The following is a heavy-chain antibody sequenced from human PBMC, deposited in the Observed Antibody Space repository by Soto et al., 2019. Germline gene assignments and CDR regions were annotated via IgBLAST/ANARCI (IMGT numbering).Heavy chain of an antibody. J-gene: IGHJ5*01. CDR1: GGSISRGGYY. CDR3: ASERPDGSRLDP. Sequence: SETLSLTCTVSGGSISRGGYYWSWMRQPPGKGREWIGYIYYSGSTYYNPSLKSRVTISVDTSKNQFSLKLSSVTAADTAVYYCASERPDGSRLDPWGQGTLVTVSS. V-gene: IGHV4-30-4*01. D-gene: IGHD6-13*01. CDR2: IYYSGST.